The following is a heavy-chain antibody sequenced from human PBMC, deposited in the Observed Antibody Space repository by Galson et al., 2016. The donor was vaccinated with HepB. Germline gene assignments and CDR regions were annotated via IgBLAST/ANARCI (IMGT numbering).Heavy chain of an antibody. V-gene: IGHV3-48*02. Sequence: SLRLSCAVSGLTFRFYSMTCVRQAPGKGLAWVSSIPNDTSSSTHYADPVRGRFATSRDNAKNSLFLQMNNLRDEDTAVYYCATCLAPESEGGYFDYWSQGTLVTVSS. J-gene: IGHJ4*02. CDR1: GLTFRFYS. CDR3: ATCLAPESEGGYFDY. CDR2: IPNDTSSST. D-gene: IGHD1-14*01.